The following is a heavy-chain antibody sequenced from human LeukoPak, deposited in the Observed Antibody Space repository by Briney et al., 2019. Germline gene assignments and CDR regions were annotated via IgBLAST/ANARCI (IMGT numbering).Heavy chain of an antibody. D-gene: IGHD1-26*01. CDR2: IGSSGSTI. V-gene: IGHV3-48*04. CDR3: ARVVGIVGATTSRTIDY. CDR1: GFTFSSYS. J-gene: IGHJ4*02. Sequence: GGSLRLSCAASGFTFSSYSMNWVRQAPGEGLEWVSYIGSSGSTIYYEDSVKGRFTISRDNAKNSLYLQMNSLRAEDTAVYYCARVVGIVGATTSRTIDYWGQGTLVTVSS.